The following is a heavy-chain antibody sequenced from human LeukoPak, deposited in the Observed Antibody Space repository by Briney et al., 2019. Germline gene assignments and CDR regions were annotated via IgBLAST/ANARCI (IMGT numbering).Heavy chain of an antibody. CDR1: GGSISSYY. J-gene: IGHJ4*02. D-gene: IGHD3-3*01. CDR2: TNHSGST. CDR3: ARGFVVYDFWSGYSNGGYFDY. V-gene: IGHV4-34*01. Sequence: SETLSLTCTVSGGSISSYYWSWIRQPPGKGLEWIGETNHSGSTNYNPSLKSRVTISVDTSKNQFSLKLSSVTAADTAVYYCARGFVVYDFWSGYSNGGYFDYWGQGTLVTVSS.